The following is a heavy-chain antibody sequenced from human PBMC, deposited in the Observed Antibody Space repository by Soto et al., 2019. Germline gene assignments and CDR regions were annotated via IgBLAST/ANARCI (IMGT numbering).Heavy chain of an antibody. CDR2: ISAYNGNT. Sequence: ASVKVSCKASGYTFTSYGISWVRQAPGQGLEWMGWISAYNGNTNYAQKLQGRVTMTTDTSTSTAYMELRSLRSDDTAVYYRARDIIYDGWFDPWGQGTLVTVSS. CDR1: GYTFTSYG. J-gene: IGHJ5*02. CDR3: ARDIIYDGWFDP. V-gene: IGHV1-18*01. D-gene: IGHD3-22*01.